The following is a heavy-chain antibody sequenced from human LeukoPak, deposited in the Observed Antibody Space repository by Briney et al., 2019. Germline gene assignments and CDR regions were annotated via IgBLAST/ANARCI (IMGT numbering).Heavy chain of an antibody. CDR1: GFTFSSYA. D-gene: IGHD2-8*01. Sequence: GGSLRLSCAASGFTFSSYAMHWVRQAPGKGLEYVSAISSNGGSTYYANSVKGRFTISRDNSKNTLYLQMGSLRAEDMAVYYCARGYCTNGVCPLFYWGQGTLVTVSS. CDR3: ARGYCTNGVCPLFY. J-gene: IGHJ4*02. V-gene: IGHV3-64*01. CDR2: ISSNGGST.